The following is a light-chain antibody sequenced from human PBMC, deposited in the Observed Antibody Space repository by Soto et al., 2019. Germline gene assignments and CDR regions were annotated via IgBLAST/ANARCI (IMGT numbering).Light chain of an antibody. Sequence: PGERATLSCRASQSVSSSHLAWYQHKPGQAPRLLIYAASSRATGSPDRFSGGGSGTEFTLTSSSLQSEDFAVYYCQQYNNWPRTFGQGTRLEIK. CDR1: QSVSSSH. CDR3: QQYNNWPRT. CDR2: AAS. J-gene: IGKJ5*01. V-gene: IGKV3D-15*01.